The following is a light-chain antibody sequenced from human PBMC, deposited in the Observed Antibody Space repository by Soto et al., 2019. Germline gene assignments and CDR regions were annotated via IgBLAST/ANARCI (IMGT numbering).Light chain of an antibody. Sequence: ALTQPASVSGSPGQSITISCTGTSSDVGGYNYVSWYQQHPGKAPKLMIYDVSNRPSVVSNRFSGSKSCNTASLTISGLQAKDEADTYCSSYTSISTLVFGVGHMRTFL. CDR2: DVS. CDR3: SSYTSISTLV. V-gene: IGLV2-14*01. CDR1: SSDVGGYNY. J-gene: IGLJ2*01.